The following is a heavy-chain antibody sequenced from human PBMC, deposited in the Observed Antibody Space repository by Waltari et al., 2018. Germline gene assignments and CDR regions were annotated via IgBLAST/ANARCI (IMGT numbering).Heavy chain of an antibody. CDR3: TRGEGDSGGYYIDS. Sequence: QVQLVESGGGLVKPGGSLRLASAAAAIPLRSDFMSWGPQSPGKGLEWISYISSRGTYTNYADSLKGRFTISRDDAKNSVYLQMNSLRAEDTAVYYCTRGEGDSGGYYIDSWGQGILVTVSS. CDR1: AIPLRSDF. D-gene: IGHD3-22*01. CDR2: ISSRGTYT. V-gene: IGHV3-11*06. J-gene: IGHJ1*01.